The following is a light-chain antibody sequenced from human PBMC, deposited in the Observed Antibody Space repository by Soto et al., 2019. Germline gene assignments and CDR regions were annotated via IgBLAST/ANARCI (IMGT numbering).Light chain of an antibody. V-gene: IGLV2-14*01. Sequence: QSALTQPASVSGSPGQSITISCTGTSGDIGSYNRVSWYQQHPGKAPKLINYEVTDRPSGVSNRFSGSKSGNTASLTISGLQAEYEAEYYCSSYTNINTRACVFGTGTKLTVL. CDR3: SSYTNINTRACV. CDR2: EVT. J-gene: IGLJ1*01. CDR1: SGDIGSYNR.